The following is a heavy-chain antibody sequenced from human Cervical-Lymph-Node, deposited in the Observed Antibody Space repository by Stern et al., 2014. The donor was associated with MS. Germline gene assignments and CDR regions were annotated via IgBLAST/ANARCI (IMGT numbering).Heavy chain of an antibody. D-gene: IGHD3-22*01. CDR1: GFPFSGNG. Sequence: QMQLVQSGGGVVQPGGSLRLSCAASGFPFSGNGLHWVRQAPGKGLEWVALISYDGSNKWYAESVKGRFTISRDSSRNTMFLQMNTLRLEDAAVYYCARDGPNYDHNGRGDAFDVWGQGAMVTVSP. J-gene: IGHJ3*01. V-gene: IGHV3-33*05. CDR2: ISYDGSNK. CDR3: ARDGPNYDHNGRGDAFDV.